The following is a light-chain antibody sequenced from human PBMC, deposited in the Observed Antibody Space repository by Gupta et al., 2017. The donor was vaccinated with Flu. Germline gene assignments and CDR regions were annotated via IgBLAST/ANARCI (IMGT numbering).Light chain of an antibody. CDR2: YDD. CDR1: SSNIGNNA. J-gene: IGLJ3*02. V-gene: IGLV1-36*01. Sequence: QSVLTQPPAVSAAPRQRVTISCSGSSSNIGNNAVNWYQQLPGKAPKLLIYYDDLLPPGVADRFSGSKSGTSASLAISGLQSEDEADYYCAAWDDSLNGPVFGGGTKLTVL. CDR3: AAWDDSLNGPV.